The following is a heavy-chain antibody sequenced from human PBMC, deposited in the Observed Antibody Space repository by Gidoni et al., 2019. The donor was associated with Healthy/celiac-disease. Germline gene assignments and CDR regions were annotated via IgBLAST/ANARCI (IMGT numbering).Heavy chain of an antibody. J-gene: IGHJ1*01. CDR3: ARAGGSYWGDAEYFQH. Sequence: QVQLVESGGGVVQPGRSLRLSCAASGFTFSSYGMHWVRQAPGKGLEWVAVIWYDGSNKYYADSVKGRFTISRDNSKNTLYLQMNSLRAEDTAVYYCARAGGSYWGDAEYFQHWGQGTLVTVSS. CDR1: GFTFSSYG. CDR2: IWYDGSNK. V-gene: IGHV3-33*01. D-gene: IGHD1-26*01.